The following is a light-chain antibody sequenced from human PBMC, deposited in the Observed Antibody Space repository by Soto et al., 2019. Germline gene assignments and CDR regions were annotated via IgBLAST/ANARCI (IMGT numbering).Light chain of an antibody. CDR2: DAS. CDR3: QQRSNWPWT. J-gene: IGKJ1*01. Sequence: EIVLTQSPATLSVSPGERAMLSCRASQSVSSNLAWYQQKPGQAPRLLIYDASNRATGIPARFSGSGSGTDFTLTISSLEPEDFAVYYCQQRSNWPWTFGQGTKVDIK. V-gene: IGKV3-11*01. CDR1: QSVSSN.